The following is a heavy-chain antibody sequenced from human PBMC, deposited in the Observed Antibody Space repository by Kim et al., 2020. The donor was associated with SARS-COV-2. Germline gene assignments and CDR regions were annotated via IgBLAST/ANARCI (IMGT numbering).Heavy chain of an antibody. J-gene: IGHJ6*02. CDR1: GGSISSDY. Sequence: SETLSLTCTVSGGSISSDYWCWIRQRAGKGLELIGRVYTSWSTNSNPSLKSRVTMSVDTSKNQFSLKLSSVTAADTAVYYCARARGTIFGVVYGMDVWGQGTTVTVSS. V-gene: IGHV4-4*07. D-gene: IGHD3-3*01. CDR3: ARARGTIFGVVYGMDV. CDR2: VYTSWST.